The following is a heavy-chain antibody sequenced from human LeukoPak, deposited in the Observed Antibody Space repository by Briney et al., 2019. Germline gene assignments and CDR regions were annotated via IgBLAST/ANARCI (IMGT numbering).Heavy chain of an antibody. CDR2: IYYSGST. J-gene: IGHJ4*02. CDR3: ASTTVTTSFDY. Sequence: SETLSLTCTVSGGSISSYYWSWIRQPPGKGLEWIGYIYYSGSTNYNPSLKSRVTISVDTSKNQFSLKLSSVTAADTAVYYCASTTVTTSFDYWGQGTLVSVSS. D-gene: IGHD4-11*01. V-gene: IGHV4-59*01. CDR1: GGSISSYY.